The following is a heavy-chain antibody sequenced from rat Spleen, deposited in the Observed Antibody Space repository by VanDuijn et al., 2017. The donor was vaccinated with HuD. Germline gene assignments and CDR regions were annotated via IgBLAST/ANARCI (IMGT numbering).Heavy chain of an antibody. V-gene: IGHV5-19*01. CDR1: GFTFSYYG. CDR3: ARETGYNSYFDH. J-gene: IGHJ2*01. D-gene: IGHD1-4*01. Sequence: EVQVVESGGGLVQPGRSLKLSCAVSGFTFSYYGINWIRQAPTRGLEWVASISTGGGNTYYRDSVKGRFTISRDNAKTTLYLQMDSLRSEDTATYYCARETGYNSYFDHWGQGVMVTVSS. CDR2: ISTGGGNT.